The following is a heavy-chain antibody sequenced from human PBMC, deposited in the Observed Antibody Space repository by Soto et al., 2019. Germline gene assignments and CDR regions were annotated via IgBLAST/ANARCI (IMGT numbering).Heavy chain of an antibody. D-gene: IGHD6-19*01. CDR3: ARAVAVAADFDY. Sequence: GASVKVSCKASGYTFTSYTIHWVRQAPGQRPEWMGWIDAGNGNTKYSQKFQGRVTISRDTSATTTYMELSSLRSEDTAVYYCARAVAVAADFDYWGQGTLVTVSS. CDR2: IDAGNGNT. V-gene: IGHV1-3*01. J-gene: IGHJ4*02. CDR1: GYTFTSYT.